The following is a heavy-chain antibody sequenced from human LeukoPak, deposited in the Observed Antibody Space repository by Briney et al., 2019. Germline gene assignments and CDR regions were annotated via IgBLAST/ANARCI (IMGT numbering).Heavy chain of an antibody. J-gene: IGHJ4*02. CDR2: ISGYQGST. Sequence: ASVKVSCKASGYTFTNYGITWVRQAPGQGLEWMGWISGYQGSTKYAQNFQGRVTMTIDTSTSTAYMDLRSLRSDDTPIYFCARSDLGTITAGPFNWGQGTLVAVSS. D-gene: IGHD5-24*01. CDR1: GYTFTNYG. CDR3: ARSDLGTITAGPFN. V-gene: IGHV1-18*01.